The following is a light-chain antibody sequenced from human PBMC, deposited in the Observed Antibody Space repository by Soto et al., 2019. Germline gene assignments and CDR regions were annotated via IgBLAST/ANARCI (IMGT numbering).Light chain of an antibody. J-gene: IGKJ1*01. V-gene: IGKV3-15*01. CDR2: DAS. CDR1: QSVSSN. CDR3: QQNKDWPGT. Sequence: EIVMTQSPATLSVSPGESATLSCRASQSVSSNLAWHQQKPGQAPRILMYDASTRATGISARFSGSGSGTEFTLTITSLQSEDFGVYYCQQNKDWPGTFGQGTKVDIK.